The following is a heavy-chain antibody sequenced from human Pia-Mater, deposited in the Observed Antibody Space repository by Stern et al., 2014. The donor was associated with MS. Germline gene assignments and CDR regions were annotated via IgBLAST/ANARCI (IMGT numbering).Heavy chain of an antibody. Sequence: EVQLVESGAELIRPGESLKISCKGSGFKFSIHWIAWVRQMPGKGLEWMGIIYPGDSETRYSPSFQGQVTMSADKSTSTAYLQWSSLNASDTAMYFCARQTTAWASDVWGQGTLVTGSS. CDR1: GFKFSIHW. J-gene: IGHJ4*02. V-gene: IGHV5-51*01. CDR3: ARQTTAWASDV. CDR2: IYPGDSET. D-gene: IGHD1-14*01.